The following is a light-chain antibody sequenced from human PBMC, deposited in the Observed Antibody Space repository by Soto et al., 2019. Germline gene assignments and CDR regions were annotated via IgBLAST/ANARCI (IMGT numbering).Light chain of an antibody. CDR1: QDLSNW. V-gene: IGKV1D-12*01. J-gene: IGKJ4*01. Sequence: DIQLTQSPSPVSASVGDRVTITCRASQDLSNWLGWYQQKPGKAPKLLIYAASTLQSGVPSRFRGSGSGTDFTLTISSLEPEDFAVYYCQQRSNWPPGLTFGGGTKVEIK. CDR3: QQRSNWPPGLT. CDR2: AAS.